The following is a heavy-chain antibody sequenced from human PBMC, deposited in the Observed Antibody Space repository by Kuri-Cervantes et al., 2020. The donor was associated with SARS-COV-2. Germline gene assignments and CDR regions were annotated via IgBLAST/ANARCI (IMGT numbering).Heavy chain of an antibody. J-gene: IGHJ4*02. CDR1: GFTFTSHA. D-gene: IGHD3-22*01. Sequence: GGSLRLSCAVSGFTFTSHAMHWVRQAPGKGLEWVALISYDGSNKFYADSVKGRFTISRDNSKNTLYLQMNSLRAKDTAVYYCARDLSGYPVDYWGQGTLVTVSS. V-gene: IGHV3-30*03. CDR2: ISYDGSNK. CDR3: ARDLSGYPVDY.